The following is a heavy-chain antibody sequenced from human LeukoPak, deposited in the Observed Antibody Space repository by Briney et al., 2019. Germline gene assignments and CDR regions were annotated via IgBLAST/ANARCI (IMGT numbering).Heavy chain of an antibody. D-gene: IGHD3-10*01. CDR3: ARTRYYYNSRSYGAPYYFDY. CDR1: GGSISSYY. J-gene: IGHJ4*02. CDR2: IYYSGST. V-gene: IGHV4-59*08. Sequence: SETWSLTCTVYGGSISSYYWSWFRQPPGKGLEWIGFIYYSGSTHYNPSLKSRVAISVDTSKNQFSLKLSSVTAADTAVYYCARTRYYYNSRSYGAPYYFDYWGQGTLVTVSS.